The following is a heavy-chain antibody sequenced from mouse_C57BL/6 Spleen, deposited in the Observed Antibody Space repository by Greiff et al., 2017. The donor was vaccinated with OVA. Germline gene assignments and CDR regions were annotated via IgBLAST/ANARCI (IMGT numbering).Heavy chain of an antibody. J-gene: IGHJ4*01. CDR1: GYAFSSSW. CDR2: IYPGDGDT. CDR3: AEEGYYAMDY. V-gene: IGHV1-82*01. Sequence: QVQLKESGPELVKPGASVKISCKASGYAFSSSWMNWVKQRPGKGLEWIGRIYPGDGDTNYNGKFKGKATLTADKSSSTAYMQLSSLTSEDSAVYFCAEEGYYAMDYWGQGTSVTVSS.